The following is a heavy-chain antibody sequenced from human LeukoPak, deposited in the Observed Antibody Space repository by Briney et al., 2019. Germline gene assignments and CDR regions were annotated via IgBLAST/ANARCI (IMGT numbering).Heavy chain of an antibody. CDR3: ARDDSSGYSNWFDP. D-gene: IGHD3-22*01. Sequence: ASVKVSCKAAGYLFTSSAMTTVRRSAGQGLEWMGWINTNTGNPTYAQGFTGRFVFSLDTSVSTASLQISSLKAEDTAVYYCARDDSSGYSNWFDPWGQGTLVSVSS. CDR2: INTNTGNP. CDR1: GYLFTSSA. V-gene: IGHV7-4-1*02. J-gene: IGHJ5*02.